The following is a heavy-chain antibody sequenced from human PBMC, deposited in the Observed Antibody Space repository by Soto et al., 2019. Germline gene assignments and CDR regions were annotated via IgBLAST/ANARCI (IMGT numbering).Heavy chain of an antibody. CDR2: IYYSGST. CDR3: ASKYCSSTSCHLDSFDY. CDR1: GGSISSGDYY. D-gene: IGHD2-2*01. V-gene: IGHV4-30-4*01. J-gene: IGHJ4*02. Sequence: SETLSLTCTVSGGSISSGDYYWSWIRQPPGKGLEWIGYIYYSGSTYYNPSLKSRVTISVDTSKNQFSLKLSSVTAADTAVYYCASKYCSSTSCHLDSFDYWGQGTLVTVSS.